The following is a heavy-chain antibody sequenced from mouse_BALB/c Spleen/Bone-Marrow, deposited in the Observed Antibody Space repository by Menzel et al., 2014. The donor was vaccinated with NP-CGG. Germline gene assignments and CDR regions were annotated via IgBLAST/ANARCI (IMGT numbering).Heavy chain of an antibody. J-gene: IGHJ4*01. Sequence: EVQLVESGGGLVKPGGSLKLSCAASGFAFSSYDMSWVRQTPEKRLEWVAYISSGGGSTYYPDTVKGRFTISRDNAKNTLYLQMSSLKSEDTAMYYCARPLHYYGSSPFYAMDYWGQGTSVTVSS. V-gene: IGHV5-12-1*01. CDR1: GFAFSSYD. CDR2: ISSGGGST. CDR3: ARPLHYYGSSPFYAMDY. D-gene: IGHD1-1*01.